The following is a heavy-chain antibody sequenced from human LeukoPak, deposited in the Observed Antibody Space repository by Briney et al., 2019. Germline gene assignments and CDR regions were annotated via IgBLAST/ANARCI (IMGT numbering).Heavy chain of an antibody. CDR3: ARVTNYYDSSGYPYYYYYYMDV. J-gene: IGHJ6*03. D-gene: IGHD3-22*01. V-gene: IGHV4-4*07. Sequence: GGSIXSYXXXWIRQPXGKGXXXXXRIXXXGXTNYNPSLKSRVTISVDTYKNQFSLKLSSVTAADTAVYYCARVTNYYDSSGYPYYYYYYMDVWGKGTTVTVSS. CDR1: GGSIXSYX. CDR2: IXXXGXT.